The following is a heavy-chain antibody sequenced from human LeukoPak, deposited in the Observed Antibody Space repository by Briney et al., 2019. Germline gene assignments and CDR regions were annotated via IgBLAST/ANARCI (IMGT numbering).Heavy chain of an antibody. CDR2: ISGSGGST. J-gene: IGHJ4*02. CDR3: ASSRVVVQGVTSPFDY. CDR1: GFTFSSYA. D-gene: IGHD3-10*01. V-gene: IGHV3-23*01. Sequence: GGSLRLSCAASGFTFSSYAMSWVRQAPGKGLEWVSAISGSGGSTYYADSVKGRFTISRDNSKNTLYLQMNSLRAEDTAVYYCASSRVVVQGVTSPFDYWGQGTLVTVSS.